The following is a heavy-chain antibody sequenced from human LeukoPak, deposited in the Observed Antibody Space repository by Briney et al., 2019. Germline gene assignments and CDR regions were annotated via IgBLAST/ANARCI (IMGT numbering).Heavy chain of an antibody. CDR2: IYHSGST. D-gene: IGHD3-16*02. CDR3: ARPNMITFGGVIVDNWFDP. Sequence: SETLSLTCTVSGYSISSGYYWGWIRQPPGKGLEWIGSIYHSGSTYYNPSLKSRVTISVDTSKNQFSLKLSSVTAADTAVYYCARPNMITFGGVIVDNWFDPWGQGTLVTVSS. J-gene: IGHJ5*02. V-gene: IGHV4-38-2*02. CDR1: GYSISSGYY.